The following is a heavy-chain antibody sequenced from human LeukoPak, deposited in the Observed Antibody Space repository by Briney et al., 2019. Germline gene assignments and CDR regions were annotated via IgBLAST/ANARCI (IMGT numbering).Heavy chain of an antibody. CDR1: GGSISTFY. CDR2: IFHTGHS. Sequence: PSETLSLTCTVSGGSISTFYWSWLRQPPGKGLEWIGHIFHTGHSNHNPSLKGRVTISVDTSKNQFSLNLNSVTAADTAMYYCARHPFSDGFDLWGQGTMVTVSS. V-gene: IGHV4-59*08. J-gene: IGHJ3*01. CDR3: ARHPFSDGFDL.